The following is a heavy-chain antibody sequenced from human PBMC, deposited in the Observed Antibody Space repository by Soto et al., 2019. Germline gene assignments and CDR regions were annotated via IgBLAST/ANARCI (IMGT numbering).Heavy chain of an antibody. Sequence: QVQVVQSGAEVKKPGSSVTVSCKASGGTFSTAAISWVRQAPGQGLEWMGGIMPIFRTADYAQKFQGRFTITAAESTTTAYLELRSLRSEDTAVYYCARDKDRPQLGGHYYYIMDVWGQGTTVTVSS. J-gene: IGHJ6*02. CDR2: IMPIFRTA. D-gene: IGHD3-3*02. V-gene: IGHV1-69*12. CDR1: GGTFSTAA. CDR3: ARDKDRPQLGGHYYYIMDV.